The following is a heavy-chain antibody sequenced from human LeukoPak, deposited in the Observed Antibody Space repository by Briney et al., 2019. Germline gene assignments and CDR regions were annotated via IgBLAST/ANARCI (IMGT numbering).Heavy chain of an antibody. CDR3: ATFSYSGNYDDY. J-gene: IGHJ4*02. V-gene: IGHV4-39*01. Sequence: SETLSLTCTVSGDSISISSYFWAWIRQPPGKGLVWIGSIYYTGSTYFNPSLKSRVTLSVDTSKNQFSLKLNSVTAADTAVYYCATFSYSGNYDDYWGQGTLVTVSS. CDR2: IYYTGST. CDR1: GDSISISSYF. D-gene: IGHD1-26*01.